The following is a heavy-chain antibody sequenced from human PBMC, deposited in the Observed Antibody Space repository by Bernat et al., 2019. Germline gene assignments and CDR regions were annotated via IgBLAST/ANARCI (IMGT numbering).Heavy chain of an antibody. V-gene: IGHV3-21*01. CDR1: GFTFSSYW. J-gene: IGHJ4*02. CDR3: ARGSGNYGHYYFDS. D-gene: IGHD3-10*01. Sequence: EVQLVESGGGLVQPGGSLRLSCAASGFTFSSYWMSWVRQAPGKGLEWVSSISSSGTYIYYADSVKGRFTISRDNARNSLYLQMNSLRADDTAVYYCARGSGNYGHYYFDSWGQGTLVTVSS. CDR2: ISSSGTYI.